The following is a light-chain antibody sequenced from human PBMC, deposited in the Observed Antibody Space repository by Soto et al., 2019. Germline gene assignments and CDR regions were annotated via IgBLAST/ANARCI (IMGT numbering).Light chain of an antibody. V-gene: IGKV3-11*01. J-gene: IGKJ1*01. CDR1: QGIGDT. CDR3: QQRSNWPRT. CDR2: DAS. Sequence: EVVMSQSPATLSVSPGEGATLSCRASQGIGDTLAWYQHKPGQTPRLLIYDASNRATGIPARFRGSGSGTDFTLTISSLEPEDFAVYYCQQRSNWPRTFGQGTKVDIK.